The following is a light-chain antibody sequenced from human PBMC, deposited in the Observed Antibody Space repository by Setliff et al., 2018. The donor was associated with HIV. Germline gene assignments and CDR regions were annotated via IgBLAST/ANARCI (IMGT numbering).Light chain of an antibody. Sequence: QSALTQPRSVSGSPGQSVTISCTGTSSDVGGYKYVSWYQQHPGKAPKLIIYDVSKRPSGVPDRFSGSKSGNTASLTISGLQAEDEADYYCCSHADSYIFGTGTKVTVL. CDR3: CSHADSYI. CDR1: SSDVGGYKY. J-gene: IGLJ1*01. V-gene: IGLV2-11*01. CDR2: DVS.